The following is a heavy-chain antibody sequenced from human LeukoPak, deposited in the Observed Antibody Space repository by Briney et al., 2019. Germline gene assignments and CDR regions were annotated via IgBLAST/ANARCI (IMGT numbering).Heavy chain of an antibody. V-gene: IGHV3-30*18. CDR2: ISYDGSNK. J-gene: IGHJ4*02. Sequence: GGSLRLSCAASGFTVSSNYIGWVRQAPGKGLEWVAVISYDGSNKYYADSVKGRFTISRDNSKSTLYLQMNSLRAEDTAVYYCAKLPSGTDFYFDYWGQGTLVTVSS. CDR3: AKLPSGTDFYFDY. CDR1: GFTVSSNY. D-gene: IGHD6-13*01.